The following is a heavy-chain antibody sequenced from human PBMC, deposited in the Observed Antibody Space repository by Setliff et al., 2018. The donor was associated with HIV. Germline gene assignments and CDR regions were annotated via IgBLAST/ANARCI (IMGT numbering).Heavy chain of an antibody. D-gene: IGHD2-21*02. Sequence: SETLSLTCTVSNGSISGYYWSWIRQPPGKGLEWIGEFNHGRSTNNNPSLKSRVTISGDTTKSQFSLKLTSVTAADTAVYYCARGEFYCGTDCYWSSFDYWGQGILVTVSS. CDR3: ARGEFYCGTDCYWSSFDY. J-gene: IGHJ4*02. CDR2: FNHGRST. CDR1: NGSISGYY. V-gene: IGHV4-34*01.